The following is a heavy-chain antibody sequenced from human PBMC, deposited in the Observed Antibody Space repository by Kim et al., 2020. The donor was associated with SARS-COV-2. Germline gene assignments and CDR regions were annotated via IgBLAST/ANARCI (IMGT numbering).Heavy chain of an antibody. CDR1: GFTFSSYG. CDR2: IWYDGSNK. V-gene: IGHV3-33*01. Sequence: GGSLRLSCAASGFTFSSYGMHWVRQAPGKGLEWVAVIWYDGSNKYYADSVKGRFTISRDNSKNTLYLQMNSLRAEDTAVYYCAATNILDSETTDYWGQGTLVTVSS. J-gene: IGHJ4*02. CDR3: AATNILDSETTDY. D-gene: IGHD1-7*01.